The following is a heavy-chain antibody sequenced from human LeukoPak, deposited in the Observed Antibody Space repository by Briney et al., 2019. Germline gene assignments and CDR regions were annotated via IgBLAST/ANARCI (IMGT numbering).Heavy chain of an antibody. CDR2: IHYSGST. V-gene: IGHV4-39*01. J-gene: IGHJ6*03. CDR1: AGSISSSSSS. CDR3: ARHLGEYYYYYMDV. D-gene: IGHD3-16*01. Sequence: SDTLSLTCTVSAGSISSSSSSWGWIRQPPGKGLEWIGSIHYSGSTYYNPSLKSRVTISVDTSKNQFSLKLSSVTAADTAVYYCARHLGEYYYYYMDVWGKGTTVTVSS.